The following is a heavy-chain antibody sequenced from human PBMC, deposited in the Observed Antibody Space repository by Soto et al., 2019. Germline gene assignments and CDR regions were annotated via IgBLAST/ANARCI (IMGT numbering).Heavy chain of an antibody. Sequence: ASVKVSCKAAGYTFISYSISWVRQVPGQGLEWLGRIITYNGNTNYAQKFQGRVTMTADTSTNTAYMDLRSLTSDDTAVYYCARDILTRXPWGSATAQYSFYGMEVWGQGTTVTVSS. D-gene: IGHD3-9*01. V-gene: IGHV1-18*01. CDR2: IITYNGNT. CDR3: ARDILTRXPWGSATAQYSFYGMEV. J-gene: IGHJ6*02. CDR1: GYTFISYS.